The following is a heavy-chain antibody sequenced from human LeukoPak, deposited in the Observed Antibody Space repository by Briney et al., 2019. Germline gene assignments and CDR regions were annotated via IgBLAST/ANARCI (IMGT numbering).Heavy chain of an antibody. J-gene: IGHJ5*02. Sequence: SVKVSCKASGYTFTSYDINWVRQATGQGLEWMGWMNPNSGNTGYAQKFQGRVTMTRSTSISTAYMELSSLRSEDTAVYYCARGFSSSWYGGGNWFDPWGQGTLVTVSS. D-gene: IGHD6-13*01. CDR2: MNPNSGNT. CDR1: GYTFTSYD. CDR3: ARGFSSSWYGGGNWFDP. V-gene: IGHV1-8*01.